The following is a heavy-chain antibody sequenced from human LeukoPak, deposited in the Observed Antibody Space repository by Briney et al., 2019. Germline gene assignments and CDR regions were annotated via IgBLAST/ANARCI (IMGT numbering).Heavy chain of an antibody. J-gene: IGHJ4*02. CDR2: IYRGGST. CDR1: GFTFSDNY. CDR3: ARDDSSGWYFDN. D-gene: IGHD6-19*01. Sequence: GGSLRLSCAASGFTFSDNYMSWVRQAPGKGLEWVSVIYRGGSTYYADSVRGRFTISRDDSTNTLNLQMNNLRAEDTAVYYCARDDSSGWYFDNWGQGTLVTVSS. V-gene: IGHV3-53*01.